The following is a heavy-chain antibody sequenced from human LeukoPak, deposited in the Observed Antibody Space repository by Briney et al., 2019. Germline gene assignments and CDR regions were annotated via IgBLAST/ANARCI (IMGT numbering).Heavy chain of an antibody. V-gene: IGHV3-30*03. CDR2: ISYDGSNK. J-gene: IGHJ4*02. Sequence: PGGSLRLSCAASGFTFRTYGMHWVRQAPGKGLEWVAVISYDGSNKYYADSVKGRFTISRDNSKNTPYLQMNSLRAEDTAVYYCAIPDTETDIVVVVAAPPPFDYWGQGTLVTVSS. CDR1: GFTFRTYG. D-gene: IGHD2-15*01. CDR3: AIPDTETDIVVVVAAPPPFDY.